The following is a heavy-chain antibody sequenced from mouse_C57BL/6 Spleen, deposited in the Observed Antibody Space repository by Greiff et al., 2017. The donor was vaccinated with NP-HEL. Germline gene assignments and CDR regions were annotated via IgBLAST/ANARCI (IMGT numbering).Heavy chain of an antibody. CDR3: GRQSTSYYDYDEAWFAY. Sequence: EVNVVESGGGLVQPKGSLKLSCAASGFSFNTYAMNWVRQAPGKGLEWVARIRSKSNNYATYYADSVKDRFTISRDDSESMLYLQMNNLKTEDTAMYYCGRQSTSYYDYDEAWFAYWGQGTLVTVSA. CDR2: IRSKSNNYAT. V-gene: IGHV10-1*01. J-gene: IGHJ3*01. CDR1: GFSFNTYA. D-gene: IGHD2-4*01.